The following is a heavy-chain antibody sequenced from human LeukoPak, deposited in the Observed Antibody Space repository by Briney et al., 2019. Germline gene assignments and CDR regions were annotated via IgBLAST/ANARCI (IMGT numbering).Heavy chain of an antibody. Sequence: SETLSLTCTVSGDSITGFYWSWIRQPPGEGLEWIGYIYSSGSTYYNPSLKSRVTISVDTSKNQFSLKLSSVTAADTAFYYCTRRRWTFDYWGQGALVTVSS. CDR2: IYSSGST. CDR1: GDSITGFY. CDR3: TRRRWTFDY. J-gene: IGHJ4*02. D-gene: IGHD3/OR15-3a*01. V-gene: IGHV4-59*08.